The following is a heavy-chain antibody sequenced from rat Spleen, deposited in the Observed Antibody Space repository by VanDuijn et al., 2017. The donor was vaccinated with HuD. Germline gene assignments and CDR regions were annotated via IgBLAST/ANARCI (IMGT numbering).Heavy chain of an antibody. CDR2: ISTDGGTS. CDR1: GFTFSAYW. J-gene: IGHJ2*01. V-gene: IGHV5-58*01. Sequence: EVQLVETGGGLVQPGRSLKVSCVASGFTFSAYWMYWIRQAPGKGLEWVSSISTDGGTSYYPDSVRGRFTMSRDNAENTVYLQINSLRSEDTGTDYCAKYLKNGYPDYWGQGVMVTVSS. D-gene: IGHD1-12*03. CDR3: AKYLKNGYPDY.